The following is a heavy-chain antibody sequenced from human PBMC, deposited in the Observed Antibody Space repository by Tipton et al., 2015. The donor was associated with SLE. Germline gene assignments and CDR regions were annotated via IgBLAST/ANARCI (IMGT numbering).Heavy chain of an antibody. CDR2: LYYSGST. D-gene: IGHD2-21*02. J-gene: IGHJ4*02. CDR3: ARVTEAAYCGGDCYAFDY. CDR1: GGSISTYY. V-gene: IGHV4-59*01. Sequence: TLSLTCTVSGGSISTYYWSWIRQPPGKGLEWIGYLYYSGSTNYNPSLKSRVTISVDTSKNQFSLKLSSVTAADTAVYYCARVTEAAYCGGDCYAFDYWGQGTLVTVFS.